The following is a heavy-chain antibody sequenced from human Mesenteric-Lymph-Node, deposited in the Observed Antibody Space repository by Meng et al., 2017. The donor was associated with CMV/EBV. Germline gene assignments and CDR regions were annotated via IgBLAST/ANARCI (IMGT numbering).Heavy chain of an antibody. V-gene: IGHV4-61*08. CDR3: ARLGYALDY. Sequence: SLTCTVSGGSVSSGDYYWSWIRQPQGKGLEWIGYIYYGGSTNYNPSLKSRISISADTSKNQFSLKLRSVTAADSAVYYCARLGYALDYWGQGTLVTVSS. J-gene: IGHJ4*02. CDR2: IYYGGST. CDR1: GGSVSSGDYY. D-gene: IGHD5-18*01.